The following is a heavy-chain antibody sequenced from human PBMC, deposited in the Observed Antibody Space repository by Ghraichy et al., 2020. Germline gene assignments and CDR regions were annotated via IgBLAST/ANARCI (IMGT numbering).Heavy chain of an antibody. Sequence: SETLSLTCTVSGGSISNYYWSWIQQPPGKGLEWIGYIYTSGSTNYNPSLKSRVSMSLDTSKNQFSLRLSSVTAADTAVYYCARRSPGYYFDYWGQGTLVTVSS. V-gene: IGHV4-4*09. D-gene: IGHD3-22*01. CDR3: ARRSPGYYFDY. CDR1: GGSISNYY. J-gene: IGHJ4*02. CDR2: IYTSGST.